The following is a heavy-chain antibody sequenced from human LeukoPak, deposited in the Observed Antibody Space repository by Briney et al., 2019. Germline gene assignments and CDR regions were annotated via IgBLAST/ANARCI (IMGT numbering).Heavy chain of an antibody. CDR2: ISAYNGNT. J-gene: IGHJ4*02. Sequence: ASVKVSCKASGYTFTSYGISWVRQAPGQGLEWMGWISAYNGNTNYAQKLQGRVTMTTDTSTSTAYMELRSLRPDDTAVYYCARSTGFGESPPYYFDYWGQGALVTVSS. V-gene: IGHV1-18*01. CDR1: GYTFTSYG. D-gene: IGHD3-10*01. CDR3: ARSTGFGESPPYYFDY.